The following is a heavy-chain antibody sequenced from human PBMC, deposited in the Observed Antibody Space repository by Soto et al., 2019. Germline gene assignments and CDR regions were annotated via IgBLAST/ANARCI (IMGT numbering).Heavy chain of an antibody. Sequence: LRLSCAASGFTFSSYWMHWVRQAPGKGLVWVSRINSDGSSTSYADSVKGRFTISRDNAKNTLYLQMNSLRAEDTAVYYCARAKSARAAFDIWGQGTMVTVSS. J-gene: IGHJ3*02. CDR1: GFTFSSYW. V-gene: IGHV3-74*01. CDR3: ARAKSARAAFDI. D-gene: IGHD3-3*01. CDR2: INSDGSST.